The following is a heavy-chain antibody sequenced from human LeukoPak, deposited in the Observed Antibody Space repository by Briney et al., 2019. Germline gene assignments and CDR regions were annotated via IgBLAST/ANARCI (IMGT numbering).Heavy chain of an antibody. D-gene: IGHD2-15*01. CDR3: ARGVAASPKVWFDP. V-gene: IGHV1-2*02. CDR1: GYTFTGYY. Sequence: ASVKGSCKASGYTFTGYYMHWVRQAPGQGLEWMGWINPNSGGTNYAQKFQGRVTMTRDTSISTAYMELSRLRSDDTAVYYCARGVAASPKVWFDPWGQGTLVTVSS. CDR2: INPNSGGT. J-gene: IGHJ5*02.